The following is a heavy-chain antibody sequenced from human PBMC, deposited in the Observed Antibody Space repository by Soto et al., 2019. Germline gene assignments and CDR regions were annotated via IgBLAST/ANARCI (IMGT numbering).Heavy chain of an antibody. D-gene: IGHD6-13*01. Sequence: PGGSMRLPCAASGFTCSNYAVTWIRQAPGKGLEWVSTISGSGGSTYYADSVKGRFTISRDNSKNTLYLQMNSLRAEDTAVYYCAKDQGSSWYDMDYWGQGTLVTVSS. CDR1: GFTCSNYA. V-gene: IGHV3-23*01. J-gene: IGHJ4*02. CDR2: ISGSGGST. CDR3: AKDQGSSWYDMDY.